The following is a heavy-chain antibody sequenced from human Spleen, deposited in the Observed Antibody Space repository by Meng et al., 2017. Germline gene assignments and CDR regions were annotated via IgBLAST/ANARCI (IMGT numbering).Heavy chain of an antibody. Sequence: ASVKVSCKASGYTFTNYGITWVRQAPGQGLEWMGWISAYNGNTNYAQKVQGRVTMTTDTSTNTAYMELRSLRSDDTAVYYCARDEDISAAGKLFGDYWGQGTLVTVSS. D-gene: IGHD6-13*01. J-gene: IGHJ4*02. CDR3: ARDEDISAAGKLFGDY. CDR1: GYTFTNYG. V-gene: IGHV1-18*01. CDR2: ISAYNGNT.